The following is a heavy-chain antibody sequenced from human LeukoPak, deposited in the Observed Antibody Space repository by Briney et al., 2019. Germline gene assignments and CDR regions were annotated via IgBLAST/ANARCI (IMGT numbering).Heavy chain of an antibody. D-gene: IGHD6-13*01. J-gene: IGHJ4*02. CDR1: GFTFSSYG. CDR2: RWYYGSNN. CDR3: ARAYSSSWTVVGY. Sequence: PGGSLRLSCAASGFTFSSYGMHWVRQAPGKGLEWVAVRWYYGSNNYYADSVKGRFTISRDNSKNTLYLQMNSLRAEDTAVYYCARAYSSSWTVVGYWGQGTLVTVSS. V-gene: IGHV3-33*01.